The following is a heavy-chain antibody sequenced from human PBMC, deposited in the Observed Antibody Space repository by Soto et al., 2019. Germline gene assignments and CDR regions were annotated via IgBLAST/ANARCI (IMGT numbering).Heavy chain of an antibody. V-gene: IGHV5-51*01. J-gene: IGHJ4*02. CDR2: IYPGDHET. D-gene: IGHD6-13*01. CDR1: GYTFSNFW. Sequence: GESLKISCXCSGYTFSNFWIGWVRQLPGQGLEWMGIIYPGDHETRYSPSFLGKVTISAEKSINTAYLQWSSLEASDSAFYFCARRPRSSPYFDVWGQGALVTVS. CDR3: ARRPRSSPYFDV.